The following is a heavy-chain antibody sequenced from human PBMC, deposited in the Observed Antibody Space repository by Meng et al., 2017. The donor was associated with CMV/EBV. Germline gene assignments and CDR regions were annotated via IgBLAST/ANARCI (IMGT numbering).Heavy chain of an antibody. J-gene: IGHJ4*02. D-gene: IGHD3-3*01. CDR3: TTRITIFGVVRGGFDY. CDR2: IKSKTDGGTT. V-gene: IGHV3-15*01. Sequence: GGSLRLSCAASGFTFSSYWMSWVRQAPGKGLEWVGRIKSKTDGGTTDYAAPVKGRFTISRDDSKNTLYLQMDSLKTEDTAVYYCTTRITIFGVVRGGFDYWGQGTLVTVSS. CDR1: GFTFSSYW.